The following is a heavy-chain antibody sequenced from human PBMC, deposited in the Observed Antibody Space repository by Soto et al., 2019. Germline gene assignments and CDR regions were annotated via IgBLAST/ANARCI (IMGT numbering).Heavy chain of an antibody. CDR2: VTTDNGKT. CDR1: GYTFTNFG. V-gene: IGHV1-18*01. J-gene: IGHJ4*02. Sequence: QVQLVQSGPEVKKPGASVKVSCKTSGYTFTNFGISWVRQAPGQGLEWMGWVTTDNGKTTYAQKIQGRVTMTTDTATSTAYMELRSLRSDDTAVYYCATRSPAFDYWGQGTLVTVSS. CDR3: ATRSPAFDY.